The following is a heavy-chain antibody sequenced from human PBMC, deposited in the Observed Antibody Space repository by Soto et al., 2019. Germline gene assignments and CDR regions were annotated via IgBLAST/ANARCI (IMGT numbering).Heavy chain of an antibody. D-gene: IGHD3-10*01. CDR1: GYTFTSYA. CDR3: GMSGPPEGN. J-gene: IGHJ4*02. CDR2: ISAYNGNT. Sequence: QVQLVQSGAEVKKPGASVKVSCKASGYTFTSYAISWVRQAPGQGLEWMGWISAYNGNTNYAEKLQGRVTMTTDTSTATDYTERRSLISDGTSVDYRGMSGPPEGNWGQSTVVTVSS. V-gene: IGHV1-18*01.